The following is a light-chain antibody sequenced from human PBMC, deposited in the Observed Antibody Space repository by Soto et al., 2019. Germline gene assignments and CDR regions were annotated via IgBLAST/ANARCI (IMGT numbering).Light chain of an antibody. CDR1: QTVRNNY. V-gene: IGKV3-20*01. J-gene: IGKJ4*01. CDR3: QQFSSYPLT. CDR2: DAS. Sequence: GLTQSPGTQSLSPGERATLSCRASQTVRNNYLAWYQQKPGQGPRLLIYDASSRATGNPDRFSGGGSGTDFTLTISRLEPEDFAVYYCQQFSSYPLTFGGGTKVDIK.